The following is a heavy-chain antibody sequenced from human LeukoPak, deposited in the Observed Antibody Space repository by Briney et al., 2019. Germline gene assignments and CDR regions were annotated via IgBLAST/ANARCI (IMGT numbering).Heavy chain of an antibody. CDR2: IKSKTDGGTS. V-gene: IGHV3-15*01. CDR3: ARGGYHDSRGHGWGAFDI. Sequence: GGSLRLSCATSGLTFINAWMSWFRQAPGKGLEWVGRIKSKTDGGTSDYAAPVQGRFTISRDDSKNTLYLQMNSLRGDDTAVYYCARGGYHDSRGHGWGAFDIWGQGTMVTVSS. J-gene: IGHJ3*02. CDR1: GLTFINAW. D-gene: IGHD3-22*01.